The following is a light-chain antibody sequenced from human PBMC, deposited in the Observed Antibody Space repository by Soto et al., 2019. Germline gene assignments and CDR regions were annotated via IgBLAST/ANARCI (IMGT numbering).Light chain of an antibody. CDR3: GSYAGSNNYV. J-gene: IGLJ1*01. CDR1: TSEFGSYKY. CDR2: AVS. Sequence: SALTQAPSASRSHGQSGTIAFTRTTSEFGSYKYVSWYQQYPGKAPKLMIYAVSERPSGVPDRFSGSKSGNTASLTVSGLQAEDEADYYCGSYAGSNNYVFGTRTKVNV. V-gene: IGLV2-8*02.